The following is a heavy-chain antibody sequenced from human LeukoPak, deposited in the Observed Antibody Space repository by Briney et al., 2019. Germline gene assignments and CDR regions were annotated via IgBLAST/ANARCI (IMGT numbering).Heavy chain of an antibody. V-gene: IGHV3-30*02. J-gene: IGHJ4*02. D-gene: IGHD4-17*01. CDR3: ARHDYGDYLALDY. CDR2: IRYDGSNK. CDR1: GFTFSSYG. Sequence: GGSLRLSCAASGFTFSSYGMHWVRQAPGKGLEWVAFIRYDGSNKYYADSVKGRFTISRDNSKNTLYLQMNSLRAEDTAVYYCARHDYGDYLALDYWGQGTLVTVSS.